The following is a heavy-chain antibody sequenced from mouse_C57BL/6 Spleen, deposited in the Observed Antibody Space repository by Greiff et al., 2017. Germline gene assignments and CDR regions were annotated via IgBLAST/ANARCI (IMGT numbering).Heavy chain of an antibody. CDR1: GYTFTDYY. Sequence: EVQLQQSGPVLVKPGASVKMSCKASGYTFTDYYMNWVKQSHGKSLEWIGVINPYNGGTSYNQKFKGKATLTVDKSSSTAYMELNSLTSEDSAVYYCARGTPMVTTTGDYFDYWGQGTTLTVSS. D-gene: IGHD2-2*01. CDR3: ARGTPMVTTTGDYFDY. V-gene: IGHV1-19*01. CDR2: INPYNGGT. J-gene: IGHJ2*01.